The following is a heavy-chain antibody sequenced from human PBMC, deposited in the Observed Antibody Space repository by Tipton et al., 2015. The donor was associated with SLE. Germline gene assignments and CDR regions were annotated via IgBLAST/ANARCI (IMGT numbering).Heavy chain of an antibody. J-gene: IGHJ4*02. CDR1: GGSFSGYY. CDR3: ARASWRGYFDY. D-gene: IGHD3-3*01. V-gene: IGHV4-34*01. CDR2: INHSGST. Sequence: TLSLTCAVYGGSFSGYYWSWIRQPPGKGLEWIGEINHSGSTNYNPSLKSRVTISVDTSKNQFSLNLKSVTAADTAVYYCARASWRGYFDYWGQGTLVTVSS.